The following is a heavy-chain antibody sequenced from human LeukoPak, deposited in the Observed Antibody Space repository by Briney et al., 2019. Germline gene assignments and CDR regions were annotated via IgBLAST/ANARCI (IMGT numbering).Heavy chain of an antibody. CDR1: GGSFSGYY. CDR2: INHSGST. J-gene: IGHJ4*02. Sequence: KASETLSLTCAVYGGSFSGYYWSWIRQPPGKGLEWIGEINHSGSTNYNPSLKSRVTISVDTSKNQFSLKLSSVTAADTAVCYCARGRLTVTKGYYFDYWGQGTLVTVSS. CDR3: ARGRLTVTKGYYFDY. V-gene: IGHV4-34*01. D-gene: IGHD4-17*01.